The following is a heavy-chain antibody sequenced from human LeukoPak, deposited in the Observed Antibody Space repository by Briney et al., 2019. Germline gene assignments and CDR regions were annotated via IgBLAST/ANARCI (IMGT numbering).Heavy chain of an antibody. J-gene: IGHJ4*02. CDR2: IYYSGST. D-gene: IGHD6-13*01. V-gene: IGHV4-39*01. Sequence: SETLSLTCTVSGGSISSTRYYWGWIRQSPGKGLEWIGSIYYSGSTYYNPSLKSRVTISVDTSKNQFSLNLTSVTAADTALYYCARLYSSTWTLYYFDYWGQGTLVTVSS. CDR3: ARLYSSTWTLYYFDY. CDR1: GGSISSTRYY.